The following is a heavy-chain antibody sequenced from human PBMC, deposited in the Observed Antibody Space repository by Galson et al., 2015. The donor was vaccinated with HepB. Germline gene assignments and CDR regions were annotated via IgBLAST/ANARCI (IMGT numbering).Heavy chain of an antibody. CDR2: ISVSGDGT. CDR3: AKGSRSTAWKYTFDI. CDR1: GFTLSNSV. J-gene: IGHJ3*02. D-gene: IGHD6-13*01. V-gene: IGHV3-23*01. Sequence: SLRLSCPASGFTLSNSVMLWVRQAPGRGLEWVSTISVSGDGTFYADSVKGRFAISRDNSKNTLYLQMNSLRAEDTAVYHCAKGSRSTAWKYTFDIWGQGTMVTVSS.